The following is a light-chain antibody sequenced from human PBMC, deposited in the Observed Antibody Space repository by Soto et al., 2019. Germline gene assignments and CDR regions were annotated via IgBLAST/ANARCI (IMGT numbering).Light chain of an antibody. CDR1: SSDVGGYNY. CDR3: SSYTTSNTGQIV. CDR2: DVS. J-gene: IGLJ1*01. Sequence: QSVLTQPASVSGSPGQSITISCTGTSSDVGGYNYVSWYQHHPGKAPKLLIYDVSNRPSGISNRFSGSKSDNTASLTISGLQPEDEADYYCSSYTTSNTGQIVFGTGTKVTVL. V-gene: IGLV2-14*03.